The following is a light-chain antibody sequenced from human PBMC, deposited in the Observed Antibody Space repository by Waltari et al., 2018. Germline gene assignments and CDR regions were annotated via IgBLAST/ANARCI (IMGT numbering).Light chain of an antibody. V-gene: IGKV3-15*01. CDR3: QQYNIWPIT. CDR2: GAS. CDR1: QSVSSN. J-gene: IGKJ5*01. Sequence: EIVMTQSPASLSVSPGERATFSCRASQSVSSNVAWYQQKPGQAPRLLIFGASTRATGIPARFSGGGSGTEFTLTVSSLQSEDFAVYYCQQYNIWPIT.